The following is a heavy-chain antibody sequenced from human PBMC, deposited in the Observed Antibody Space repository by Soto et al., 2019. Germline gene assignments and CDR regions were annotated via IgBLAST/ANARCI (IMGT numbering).Heavy chain of an antibody. V-gene: IGHV4-61*01. D-gene: IGHD5-12*01. CDR2: IYYGGNT. Sequence: SETLSLTCNVSGGSVRGGNYYWSWIRQPPGKGPEWLGYIYYGGNTNYNLSLKSRVTISVDTSKNQFSLKLSSVTDADTAVYYCARGRDGYNYDWGQGTLVIVSS. J-gene: IGHJ4*02. CDR3: ARGRDGYNYD. CDR1: GGSVRGGNYY.